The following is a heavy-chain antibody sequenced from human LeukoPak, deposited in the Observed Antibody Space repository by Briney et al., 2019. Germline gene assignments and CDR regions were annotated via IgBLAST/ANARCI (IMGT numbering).Heavy chain of an antibody. J-gene: IGHJ5*02. CDR1: GFTLSSYG. CDR3: ANSGWSPKA. V-gene: IGHV3-30*02. CDR2: IRYVGSKK. Sequence: GGSLRLSCAASGFTLSSYGMHWVRQAPGKGLEWVAFIRYVGSKKYYADSVKGRFTISRDNSKNTLYLQMNSLRAEDTAVYSCANSGWSPKAWGQGTLVTVSS. D-gene: IGHD6-19*01.